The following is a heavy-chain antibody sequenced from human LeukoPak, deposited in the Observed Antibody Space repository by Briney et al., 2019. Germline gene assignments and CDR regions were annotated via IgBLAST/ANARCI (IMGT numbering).Heavy chain of an antibody. Sequence: GGSLRLSCGASGFTFSSYSMTWVRQAPGKGLEWVSSISSSSSYIYYADSVKGRFTISRDNAKNSLYLQMNSLRAEDTAVYYCARESSIVGATTSGYWGQGTLVTVSS. J-gene: IGHJ4*02. CDR1: GFTFSSYS. CDR3: ARESSIVGATTSGY. D-gene: IGHD1-26*01. CDR2: ISSSSSYI. V-gene: IGHV3-21*01.